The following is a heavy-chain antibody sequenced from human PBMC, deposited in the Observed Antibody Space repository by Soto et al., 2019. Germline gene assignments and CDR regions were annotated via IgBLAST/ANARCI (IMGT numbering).Heavy chain of an antibody. CDR1: GDSISNSRFY. D-gene: IGHD3-22*01. CDR2: IYHTGNA. CDR3: ARDYFDSSDYTTNWFDP. V-gene: IGHV4-39*01. Sequence: SQMLSLTCSVSGDSISNSRFYWAWIRQPPGEGLEWIGSIYHTGNAYYNPSLKSRVTIFVDTSKNQFSLKLTSVTAADTALHYCARDYFDSSDYTTNWFDPWGQGTLVTVSS. J-gene: IGHJ5*02.